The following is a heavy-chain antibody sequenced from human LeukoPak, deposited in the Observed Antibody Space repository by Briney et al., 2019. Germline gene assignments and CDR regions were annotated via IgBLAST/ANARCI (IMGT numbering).Heavy chain of an antibody. V-gene: IGHV3-74*01. D-gene: IGHD2-8*01. J-gene: IGHJ4*02. CDR1: GFTFSTYW. CDR3: AKGAGKDIVLMVYATHFDY. CDR2: IKDDGST. Sequence: GGSLRLSCAASGFTFSTYWMHWVRQAPGKGLVWVSRIKDDGSTIYADSVKGRFTISRDNAKNTLYLQMNSLRAEDTAVYYCAKGAGKDIVLMVYATHFDYWGQGTLVTVSS.